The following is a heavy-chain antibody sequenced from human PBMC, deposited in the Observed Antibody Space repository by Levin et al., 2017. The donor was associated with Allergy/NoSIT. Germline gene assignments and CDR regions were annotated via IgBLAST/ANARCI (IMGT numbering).Heavy chain of an antibody. CDR3: ARIRDTQYYDSNVPVDY. V-gene: IGHV2-70*13. D-gene: IGHD3-22*01. CDR1: GFSLSPIGMC. CDR2: IDWNDDK. J-gene: IGHJ4*02. Sequence: SGPTLVKPTQTLTLTCTFSGFSLSPIGMCVSWIRQPPGKALEWLALIDWNDDKYYTTPLKTRLTISKDTSKHQVVLTMTNMDPVDTATYYCARIRDTQYYDSNVPVDYWGQGTLVTVSS.